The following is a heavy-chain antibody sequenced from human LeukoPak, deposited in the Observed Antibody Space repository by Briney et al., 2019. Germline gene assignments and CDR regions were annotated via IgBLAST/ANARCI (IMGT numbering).Heavy chain of an antibody. CDR2: VFWSGAT. CDR3: ARDGEYRNWFDP. Sequence: SETLSLTCTVSGGSMVGAPYYWGWIRQPPGKGLEWIGSVFWSGATYSNPSLKSRVTISSDSSNNQFSLKLRSVTAADTAVYYCARDGEYRNWFDPWGQGTLVTVSS. CDR1: GGSMVGAPYY. J-gene: IGHJ5*02. V-gene: IGHV4-39*07. D-gene: IGHD2-21*01.